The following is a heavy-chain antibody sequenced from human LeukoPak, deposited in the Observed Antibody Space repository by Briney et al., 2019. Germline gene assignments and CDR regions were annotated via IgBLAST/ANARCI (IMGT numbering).Heavy chain of an antibody. CDR3: AKDATVTTNWFDP. J-gene: IGHJ5*02. Sequence: SQTLSLTCTVSGGSISSGDYYWSWIRQPPGKGLEWIGYIYYSGSTYYNPSLKSRVTISVDTSKNQFSLKLSSVTAADTAVYYYAKDATVTTNWFDPWGQGTLVTVSS. CDR1: GGSISSGDYY. V-gene: IGHV4-30-4*08. D-gene: IGHD4-11*01. CDR2: IYYSGST.